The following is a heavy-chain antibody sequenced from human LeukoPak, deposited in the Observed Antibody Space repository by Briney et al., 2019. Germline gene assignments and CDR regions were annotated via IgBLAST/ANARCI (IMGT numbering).Heavy chain of an antibody. CDR3: ARSNYYDSSGYYTS. V-gene: IGHV7-4-1*02. D-gene: IGHD3-22*01. J-gene: IGHJ5*02. CDR1: GYTFTSYY. Sequence: ASVKVSCKASGYTFTSYYMHWVRQAPGQGLEWMGWINTNTGNPAYAQGFTGRFVFSLDTSVSTAYLQISSLKAEDTAVYYCARSNYYDSSGYYTSWGQGTLVTVSS. CDR2: INTNTGNP.